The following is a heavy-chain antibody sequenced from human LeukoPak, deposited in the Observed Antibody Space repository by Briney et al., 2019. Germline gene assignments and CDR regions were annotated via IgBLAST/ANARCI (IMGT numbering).Heavy chain of an antibody. CDR1: GGSISSYY. Sequence: SETLSLTCTVSGGSISSYYWSWIRQPAGKGLEWIGRIYTSGSTNYNPSLKSRVTMSVDTSKNQFSLKLSSVTAADTAVYYCARSSGWSSDNWFDPWGQGTLVTVSS. J-gene: IGHJ5*02. CDR3: ARSSGWSSDNWFDP. CDR2: IYTSGST. D-gene: IGHD6-19*01. V-gene: IGHV4-4*07.